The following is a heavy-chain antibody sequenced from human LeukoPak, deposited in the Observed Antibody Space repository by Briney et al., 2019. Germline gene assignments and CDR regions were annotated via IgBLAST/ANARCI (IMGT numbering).Heavy chain of an antibody. CDR3: AKDLPYYYDSSGYYSY. CDR2: ISGSGGST. CDR1: GGSISSYY. Sequence: ETLSLTCTVSGGSISSYYWSWIRQPPGKGLEWVSAISGSGGSTYYADSVKGRSTISRDNSKNTLYLQMNSLRAEDTAVYYCAKDLPYYYDSSGYYSYWGQGTLVTVSS. V-gene: IGHV3-23*01. D-gene: IGHD3-22*01. J-gene: IGHJ4*02.